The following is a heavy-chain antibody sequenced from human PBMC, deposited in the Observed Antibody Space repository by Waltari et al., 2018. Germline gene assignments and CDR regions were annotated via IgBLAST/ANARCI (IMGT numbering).Heavy chain of an antibody. CDR1: GGYFSGYY. CDR2: INHRVST. CDR3: SRSGNCSGSYYY. V-gene: IGHV4-34*01. Sequence: QVQLQQWGAGMLKPSETLSLTCAGYGGYFSGYYWRWTRQPPGKGLEWIGEINHRVSTNYTPSLTRRVTISVDTSKNQFSLKLRSVTAADTAAYYCSRSGNCSGSYYYWGQGTLVTVSS. D-gene: IGHD3-10*02. J-gene: IGHJ4*02.